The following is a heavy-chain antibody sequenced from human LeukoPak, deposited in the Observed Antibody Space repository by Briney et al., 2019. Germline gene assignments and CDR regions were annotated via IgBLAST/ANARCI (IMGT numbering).Heavy chain of an antibody. J-gene: IGHJ5*02. CDR3: ARARGFDP. V-gene: IGHV3-74*03. Sequence: GGSLRLSCAASGFTFSAYWMHWVRQAPGKGLVWVSRITGDGTTTKDADSVKGRFTISRDNSKNTLYLQMNSLRAEDTAVYYCARARGFDPWGQGTLVTVSS. CDR2: ITGDGTTT. CDR1: GFTFSAYW.